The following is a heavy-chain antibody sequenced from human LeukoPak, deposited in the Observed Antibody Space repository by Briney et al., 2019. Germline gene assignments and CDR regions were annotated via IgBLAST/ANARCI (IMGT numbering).Heavy chain of an antibody. Sequence: PSETLSLTCTVSGGSISSSSYYWGWIRQPPGKGLEWIGSIYYSGSTYYNPSLKSRVTISVDTSKNQFSLKLSSVTAADTAVYYCARWDLQGDFDYWGQGTLVTVSS. CDR2: IYYSGST. V-gene: IGHV4-39*01. CDR1: GGSISSSSYY. J-gene: IGHJ4*02. CDR3: ARWDLQGDFDY. D-gene: IGHD1-26*01.